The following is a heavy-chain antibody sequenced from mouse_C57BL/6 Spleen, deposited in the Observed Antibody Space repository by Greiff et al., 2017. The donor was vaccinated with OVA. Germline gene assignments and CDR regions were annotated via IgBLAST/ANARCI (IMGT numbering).Heavy chain of an antibody. Sequence: ESGPGLVKPSQSLSLTCSVTGYSITSGYYWNWIRQFPGNKLEWMGYISYDGSNNYNPSLKNRISIARDTSKNQFFLKLNSVTTEDTATYYCARGVGSFDYWGQGTTLTVSS. V-gene: IGHV3-6*01. D-gene: IGHD2-2*01. CDR2: ISYDGSN. CDR1: GYSITSGYY. CDR3: ARGVGSFDY. J-gene: IGHJ2*01.